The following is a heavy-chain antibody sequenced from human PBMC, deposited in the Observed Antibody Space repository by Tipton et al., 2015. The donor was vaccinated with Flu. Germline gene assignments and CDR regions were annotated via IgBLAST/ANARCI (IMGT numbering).Heavy chain of an antibody. V-gene: IGHV3-9*01. D-gene: IGHD6-19*01. CDR3: AKDMRAVGRGIDY. CDR2: ISWNSGTV. Sequence: LSLTCAVSGDSISSDYYWGWVRQAPGKGLEWVSGISWNSGTVGFADSVKGRFTISRDNAKNSLYLQMNSLRAEDTALYYCAKDMRAVGRGIDYWGQGTLVSVSS. J-gene: IGHJ4*02. CDR1: GDSISSDYY.